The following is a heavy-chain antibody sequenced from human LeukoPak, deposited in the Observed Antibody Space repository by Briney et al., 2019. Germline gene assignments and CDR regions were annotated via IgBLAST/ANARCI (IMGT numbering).Heavy chain of an antibody. CDR3: GRVHRSTISCYDYYDYYMDV. CDR2: INWDGAST. D-gene: IGHD2-2*01. V-gene: IGHV3-20*04. Sequence: PGGSLRLSCAASGFRFDDYSMNWVRHVPGKGLEWVAGINWDGASTGYGGSMKGRFTICRDNGKNSLYLQMNSLRVEDTAVYYCGRVHRSTISCYDYYDYYMDVSGKGTTVTVSS. CDR1: GFRFDDYS. J-gene: IGHJ6*03.